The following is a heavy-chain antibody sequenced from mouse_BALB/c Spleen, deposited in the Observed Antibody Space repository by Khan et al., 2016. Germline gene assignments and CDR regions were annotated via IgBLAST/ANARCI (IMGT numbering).Heavy chain of an antibody. CDR3: ARGRGIYYDYDGFAY. J-gene: IGHJ3*01. V-gene: IGHV5-6-5*01. D-gene: IGHD2-4*01. CDR1: GFTFSSYD. CDR2: ISSGGST. Sequence: EVELVESGGGLVKPGGSLKLSCAASGFTFSSYDMSWVRQTPEKRLEWVASISSGGSTYYPDSVKGRFTISRDNARNILYLQMSSLRSEDTAMYYCARGRGIYYDYDGFAYWGQGTLVTVSA.